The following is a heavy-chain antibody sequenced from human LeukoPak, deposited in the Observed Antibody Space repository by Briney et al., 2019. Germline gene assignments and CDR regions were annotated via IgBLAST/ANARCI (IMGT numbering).Heavy chain of an antibody. V-gene: IGHV1-18*01. J-gene: IGHJ4*02. D-gene: IGHD5-12*01. CDR3: ARVPWESEGGSGYDSDY. Sequence: GASVKVSYKASGYTFTSYVISWVRQAPGHGLEWMGWISAYNGNTNYAQKLQGRVTMTTDTSTSTAYMELRSLRSDDTAVYYCARVPWESEGGSGYDSDYWGQGTLVTVSS. CDR1: GYTFTSYV. CDR2: ISAYNGNT.